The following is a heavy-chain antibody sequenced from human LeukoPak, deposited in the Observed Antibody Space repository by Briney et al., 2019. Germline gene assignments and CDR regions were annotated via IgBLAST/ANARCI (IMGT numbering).Heavy chain of an antibody. CDR1: GGSISSYY. Sequence: SETLSLTCTVSGGSISSYYWSWIRQPPGKGLEWIGYIYYSGSTNYNPSLKSRVTISVDTSKNQFSLKLSSVTAADTAVYYCARLSRAYYNNFDYWGQGTLVTVSS. J-gene: IGHJ4*02. CDR3: ARLSRAYYNNFDY. CDR2: IYYSGST. D-gene: IGHD3-10*01. V-gene: IGHV4-59*01.